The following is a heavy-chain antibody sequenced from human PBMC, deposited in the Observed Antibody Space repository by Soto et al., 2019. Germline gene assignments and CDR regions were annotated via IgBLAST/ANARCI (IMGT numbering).Heavy chain of an antibody. Sequence: QLQLQESGPGLVKPSGTLSLTCLVSGVSISSSSYYWGWIRQPPGKGLEWIGSIYYTGTTYYNPSLESRVTISVDTSQNQFSLKLRSVTAADTAVYYCARHRAAAGSSPLDYWGQGTLVTVSS. D-gene: IGHD6-13*01. CDR1: GVSISSSSYY. CDR2: IYYTGTT. CDR3: ARHRAAAGSSPLDY. V-gene: IGHV4-39*01. J-gene: IGHJ4*02.